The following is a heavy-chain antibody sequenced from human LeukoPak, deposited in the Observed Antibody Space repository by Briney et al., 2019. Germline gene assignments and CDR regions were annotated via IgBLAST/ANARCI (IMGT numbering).Heavy chain of an antibody. CDR2: ISAYNGNT. D-gene: IGHD3-9*01. V-gene: IGHV1-18*01. J-gene: IGHJ6*03. CDR3: ARLSRYDNLTGTGHYYYYMDV. Sequence: ASVKVSCKASGYTLTGFGISWVRQAPGQGLEWMGWISAYNGNTNYAQKLQGRVTMTTDTSTSTAYMELRSLRSDDTAVYYCARLSRYDNLTGTGHYYYYMDVWGKGTTVTVSS. CDR1: GYTLTGFG.